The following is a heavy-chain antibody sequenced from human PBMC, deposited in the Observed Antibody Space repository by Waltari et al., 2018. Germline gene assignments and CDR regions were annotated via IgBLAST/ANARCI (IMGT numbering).Heavy chain of an antibody. D-gene: IGHD5-18*01. Sequence: QLQLQESGPGLVKPSETLSLTCTVSGGSISSSSYYWGWIRQPPGKGLEWIGSIYYSGSTYYNPSLKSRGTISVDTSKNQFSLKLSSVTAADTAVYYCARTGGYSYGYFDYWGQGTLVTVSS. CDR3: ARTGGYSYGYFDY. CDR2: IYYSGST. V-gene: IGHV4-39*01. CDR1: GGSISSSSYY. J-gene: IGHJ4*02.